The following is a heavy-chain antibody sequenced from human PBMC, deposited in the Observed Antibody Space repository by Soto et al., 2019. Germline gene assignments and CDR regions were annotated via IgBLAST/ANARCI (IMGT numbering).Heavy chain of an antibody. V-gene: IGHV3-23*01. CDR1: GFTFSSYA. J-gene: IGHJ4*02. Sequence: EVQLLESGGGLVQAGESLRLSCAASGFTFSSYAMIWVRQAPGKGLEWVSVLGGSGGSTYYADSVKGRFTISRDNSPNTLYLQMNSLRAEDTAVYYCAKEIRGIYCGGGTCYPPDYWGPGTLVTVSS. CDR2: LGGSGGST. CDR3: AKEIRGIYCGGGTCYPPDY. D-gene: IGHD2-15*01.